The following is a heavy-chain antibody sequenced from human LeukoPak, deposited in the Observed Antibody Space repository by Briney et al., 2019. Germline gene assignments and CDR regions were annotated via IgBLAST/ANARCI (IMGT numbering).Heavy chain of an antibody. J-gene: IGHJ4*02. D-gene: IGHD1-26*01. CDR3: AKRGAEVGTTIAPGDY. CDR2: IYSGGST. CDR1: GFTGSSNY. Sequence: GGSLRRSCAASGFTGSSNYMSWVRQAPGKGLEGGSVIYSGGSTYYPDSVKGRFTNPRDNSKNTLYLQMNSLRAEDTAVYYCAKRGAEVGTTIAPGDYWGQGSLVTVSS. V-gene: IGHV3-53*01.